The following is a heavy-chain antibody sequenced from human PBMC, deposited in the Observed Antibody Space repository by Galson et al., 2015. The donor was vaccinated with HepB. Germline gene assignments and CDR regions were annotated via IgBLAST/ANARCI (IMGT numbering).Heavy chain of an antibody. CDR2: FYSGNSI. Sequence: SLRLSCAVSGFTVSNNYLTWVRQAPGKGPEWVSSFYSGNSIYYADSVKGRFTVSTDSSKNTMYLQMNSLRPEDTAVYYCARDQGHHLVGATDVFDIWGQGTLVTVSS. CDR3: ARDQGHHLVGATDVFDI. V-gene: IGHV3-66*02. D-gene: IGHD1-26*01. J-gene: IGHJ3*02. CDR1: GFTVSNNY.